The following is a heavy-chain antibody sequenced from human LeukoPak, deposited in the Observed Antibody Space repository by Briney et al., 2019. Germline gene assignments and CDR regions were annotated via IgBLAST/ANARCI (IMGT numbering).Heavy chain of an antibody. D-gene: IGHD3-22*01. V-gene: IGHV3-74*01. J-gene: IGHJ5*02. CDR1: GFTFSNYW. CDR2: ITSDGINT. CDR3: ARDLGQYYNTSDNWFDP. Sequence: GGSLRLSCAASGFTFSNYWMHWVRQAPGKGLVWVSRITSDGINTIYADSVKGRFTISRDNAKNTLNLQMNSLRAEDTAVYYCARDLGQYYNTSDNWFDPWGQGALVTVSS.